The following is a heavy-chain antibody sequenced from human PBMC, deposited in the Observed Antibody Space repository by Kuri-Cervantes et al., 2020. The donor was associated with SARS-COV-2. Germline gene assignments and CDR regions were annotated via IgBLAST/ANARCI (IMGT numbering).Heavy chain of an antibody. V-gene: IGHV3-64D*08. CDR3: VRGGTSTEDYYYYYGMDV. D-gene: IGHD1-1*01. CDR2: INSYATII. CDR1: GFTFTPYA. J-gene: IGHJ6*02. Sequence: GEELKSSCSASGFTFTPYAMHWVRQAPGKGLEYVSAINSYATIIYYADSVKGRFTISRDNSRNTLYLEMRNLRPDDTAVYFCVRGGTSTEDYYYYYGMDVWGQGTTVTVSS.